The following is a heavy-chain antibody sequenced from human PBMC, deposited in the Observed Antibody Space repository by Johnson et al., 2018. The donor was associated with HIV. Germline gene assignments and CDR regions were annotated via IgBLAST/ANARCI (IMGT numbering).Heavy chain of an antibody. CDR2: IKQDGSEK. CDR1: GFTFSSYW. V-gene: IGHV3-7*02. J-gene: IGHJ3*01. Sequence: VQLVESGGGLVQPGGSLRLSCAASGFTFSSYWMNWVRQAPGKGLEWVANIKQDGSEKYYVDSVEGRFTISRDNAKKSLYLQMDSLRVDDTAIYYCARRGGTGYSEPIDFWGQGTMVTVSS. D-gene: IGHD2-15*01. CDR3: ARRGGTGYSEPIDF.